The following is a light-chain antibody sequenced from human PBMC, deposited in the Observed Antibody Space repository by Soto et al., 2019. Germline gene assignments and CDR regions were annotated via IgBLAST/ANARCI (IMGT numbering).Light chain of an antibody. CDR3: ISYTGSSTSYV. CDR2: DVT. V-gene: IGLV2-14*03. CDR1: SSDIGDYDY. Sequence: QSVLTQPASVSGSPGQSITISCTGTSSDIGDYDYVSWYQQLPGKAPKLLIFDVTHRPSGVSDRFSGSKSGNTASLTISGLQAEDEADYYCISYTGSSTSYVFGSGTKVTVL. J-gene: IGLJ1*01.